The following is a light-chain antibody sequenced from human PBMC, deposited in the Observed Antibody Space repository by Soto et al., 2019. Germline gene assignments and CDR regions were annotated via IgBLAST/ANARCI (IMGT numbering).Light chain of an antibody. V-gene: IGKV3-11*01. J-gene: IGKJ1*01. CDR3: QQRSNWPPWT. Sequence: EIVLTQSPGTLSMSPGERATLSCRASRSVSSYLAWYQQKPGQAPRLLIYDASNRAAGIPARFSGSGSGTDFTLTISSLEPEDFAVYYCQQRSNWPPWTFGQGTKVDIK. CDR2: DAS. CDR1: RSVSSY.